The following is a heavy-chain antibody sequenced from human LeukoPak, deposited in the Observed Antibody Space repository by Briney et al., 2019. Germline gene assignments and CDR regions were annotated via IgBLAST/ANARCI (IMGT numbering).Heavy chain of an antibody. CDR3: TTPHGGYGNYYYGMDV. D-gene: IGHD5-12*01. CDR2: IKSKTDGGAA. CDR1: GYTFSSYA. J-gene: IGHJ6*02. Sequence: GGSLRLSCAASGYTFSSYAMSWVRQAPGKGLEWVGRIKSKTDGGAADYAAHVKGRFTISRDDSKNTLSLQMNSLKTEDTAVYYCTTPHGGYGNYYYGMDVWGQGTTVTVPS. V-gene: IGHV3-15*01.